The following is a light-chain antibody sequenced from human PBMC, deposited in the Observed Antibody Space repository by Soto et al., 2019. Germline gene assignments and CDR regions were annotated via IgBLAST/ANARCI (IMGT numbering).Light chain of an antibody. CDR3: QQYNRYSLT. V-gene: IGKV1-5*01. CDR2: DAS. CDR1: QSISSW. J-gene: IGKJ4*01. Sequence: DIQMTQSPSTLSASVGDRVTITCRASQSISSWLARYQQKPGKAPKLLIYDASSLESGVPSRFSGSGSDTEVTLTINNLQPDDFATYHCQQYNRYSLTFGGGTKVEIK.